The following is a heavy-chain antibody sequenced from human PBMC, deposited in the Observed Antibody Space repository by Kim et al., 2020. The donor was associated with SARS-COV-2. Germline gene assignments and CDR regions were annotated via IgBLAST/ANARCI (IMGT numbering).Heavy chain of an antibody. J-gene: IGHJ4*02. Sequence: GSSRKYADSVNGSFTISRDNAKKSLALQMNSLTPEDTAVYYCVREPANWGQGTLVTVSS. CDR3: VREPAN. V-gene: IGHV3-11*01. CDR2: GSSR.